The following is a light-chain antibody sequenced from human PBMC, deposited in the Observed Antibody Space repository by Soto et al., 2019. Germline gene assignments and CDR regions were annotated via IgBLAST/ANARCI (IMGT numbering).Light chain of an antibody. J-gene: IGLJ1*01. Sequence: QSALTQPASVSGSPGQSITISCTGTSSDVGGYIFVSWYQQHPSKAPKLIIYEVSNRPSGVSNRFSGSKSGNTASLTISGLQAEDEAGYYCSSYTRSSTYVFGSGTKLTVL. CDR3: SSYTRSSTYV. CDR2: EVS. CDR1: SSDVGGYIF. V-gene: IGLV2-14*01.